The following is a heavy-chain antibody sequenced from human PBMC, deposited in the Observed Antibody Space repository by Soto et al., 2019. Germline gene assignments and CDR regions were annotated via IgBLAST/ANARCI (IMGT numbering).Heavy chain of an antibody. CDR1: GGSISRYY. CDR2: MYNTGST. Sequence: SETLSLTCTVSGGSISRYYWSWIRQPPGKGLEWIGYMYNTGSTVYNPSFKSRVTISVDTSKNQFSLKLSSVTAADTAVYYCARDSGGNSNSFDIWGQGTMVTVSS. D-gene: IGHD2-21*02. J-gene: IGHJ3*02. CDR3: ARDSGGNSNSFDI. V-gene: IGHV4-59*12.